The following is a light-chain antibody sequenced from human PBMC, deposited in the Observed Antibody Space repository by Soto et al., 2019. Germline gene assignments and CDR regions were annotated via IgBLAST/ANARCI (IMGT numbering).Light chain of an antibody. J-gene: IGLJ2*01. CDR2: EVS. CDR1: SSDVVTYKY. V-gene: IGLV2-14*01. CDR3: CSYAGSTTRVV. Sequence: QSALTQPASVSGSPGQSIAISCTGTSSDVVTYKYVSWYQQHPDKAPKLMIYEVSIRPSGVSDRFSGSKSGNTASLTISGLRPEDEAYYYCCSYAGSTTRVVFGGGTKLTVL.